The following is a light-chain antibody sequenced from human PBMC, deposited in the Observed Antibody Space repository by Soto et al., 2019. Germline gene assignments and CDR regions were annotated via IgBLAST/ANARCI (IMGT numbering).Light chain of an antibody. CDR1: QSVSSSY. CDR3: QQYGSSPRG. CDR2: GAS. Sequence: EIVLTQSPGTLSLSPGERATLSCRASQSVSSSYFAWYQQKPGQAPRLLIYGASSRATGIPDRFSGSGSGTDFTLTIIRLEPEDCAVYYCQQYGSSPRGFGQGTKLEIK. V-gene: IGKV3-20*01. J-gene: IGKJ2*03.